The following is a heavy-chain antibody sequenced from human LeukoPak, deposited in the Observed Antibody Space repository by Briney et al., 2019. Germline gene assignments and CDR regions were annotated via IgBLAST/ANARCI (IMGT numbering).Heavy chain of an antibody. J-gene: IGHJ3*02. V-gene: IGHV3-48*01. D-gene: IGHD3-3*01. CDR2: ISSSSSTI. Sequence: GGFLRLSCAASGFTFSSYSMNWVRQAPGKGLEWVSYISSSSSTIYYADSVKGRFTISRDNAKNSLYLQMNSLRAEDTAVYYCARYDFWSGPKRPNDAFDIWGQGTMVTVSS. CDR1: GFTFSSYS. CDR3: ARYDFWSGPKRPNDAFDI.